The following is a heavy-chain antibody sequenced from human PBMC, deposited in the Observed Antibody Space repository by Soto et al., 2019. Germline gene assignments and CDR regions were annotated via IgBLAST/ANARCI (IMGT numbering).Heavy chain of an antibody. V-gene: IGHV1-69*02. CDR3: ACTRRCSSTSCYAFNLDY. J-gene: IGHJ4*02. CDR2: IIPILGIA. CDR1: GGTFSSYT. Sequence: SVKVSCKASGGTFSSYTISWVRQAPGQGLEWMGRIIPILGIANYSQKFQGRVTTTADKSTSTAYMELSSLRSEDTAVYYCACTRRCSSTSCYAFNLDYWGQGTLVTVSS. D-gene: IGHD2-2*01.